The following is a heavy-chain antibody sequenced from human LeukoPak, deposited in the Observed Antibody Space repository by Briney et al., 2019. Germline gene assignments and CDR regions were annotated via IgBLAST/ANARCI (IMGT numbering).Heavy chain of an antibody. V-gene: IGHV4-39*07. J-gene: IGHJ4*02. CDR1: GGSISSSSYY. CDR2: IYYSGST. Sequence: SETLSLTCTVSGGSISSSSYYWGWIRQPPGKGLEWIGSIYYSGSTYYNPSLKSRVTISVDTSKNQFSLKLSSVTAADTAVYYCAISSGWYPVFDYWGQGTLVTVSS. CDR3: AISSGWYPVFDY. D-gene: IGHD6-19*01.